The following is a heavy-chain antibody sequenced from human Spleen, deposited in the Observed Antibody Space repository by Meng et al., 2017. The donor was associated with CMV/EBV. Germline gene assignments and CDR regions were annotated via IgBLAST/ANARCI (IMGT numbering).Heavy chain of an antibody. CDR1: GFTFSSYL. J-gene: IGHJ6*02. V-gene: IGHV3-7*01. CDR2: IKQDGSEK. Sequence: GESLKISCAASGFTFSSYLMSWVRQAPGKGLEWVANIKQDGSEKYYVDSVKGRFTISRDNAKNSLYLQMNSLRAEDTAVYYCARDTRDPTNYYYYYGMDVWGQGTTVTVSS. CDR3: ARDTRDPTNYYYYYGMDV. D-gene: IGHD1-26*01.